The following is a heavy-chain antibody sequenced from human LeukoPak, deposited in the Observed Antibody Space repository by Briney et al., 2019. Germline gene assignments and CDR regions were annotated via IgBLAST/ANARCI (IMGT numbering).Heavy chain of an antibody. J-gene: IGHJ4*02. Sequence: PGGSLRLSCAASGFTFSSYAMHRVRQAPGKGLEWVAVISYDGSNKYYADSVKGRFTISRDNSKNTLYLQMNSLRAEDTAVCYCARDGGLYYYGSGSYSTGYYFDYWGQGTLVTVSS. CDR1: GFTFSSYA. CDR2: ISYDGSNK. CDR3: ARDGGLYYYGSGSYSTGYYFDY. D-gene: IGHD3-10*01. V-gene: IGHV3-30-3*01.